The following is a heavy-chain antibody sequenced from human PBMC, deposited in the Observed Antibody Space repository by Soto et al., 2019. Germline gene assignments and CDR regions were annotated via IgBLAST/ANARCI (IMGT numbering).Heavy chain of an antibody. V-gene: IGHV3-66*01. D-gene: IGHD3-10*01. CDR1: GFNISRNY. J-gene: IGHJ4*02. CDR2: MYSDAST. Sequence: EVQLVESGGGLVQPGGSLRLSCAASGFNISRNYMIWVRQAPGKGLDWVSLMYSDASTHYADAVKDRFTISRGNSKNTLFLQMVNLRAGDPAVYYCAKAGGVWGQGTLVTVSS. CDR3: AKAGGV.